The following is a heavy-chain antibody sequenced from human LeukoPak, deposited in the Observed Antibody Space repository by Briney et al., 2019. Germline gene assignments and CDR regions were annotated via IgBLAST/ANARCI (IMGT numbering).Heavy chain of an antibody. Sequence: GGSLRLSCAASGFTFSSYGMHWVRQAPGKGLEWVSSISSYSAHIYYADSVKGRFTISRDNAKNSLFLQMNSLRAEDTAVYYCAGGSSTTSYYFDYWGQGTVVTVSS. J-gene: IGHJ4*02. CDR3: AGGSSTTSYYFDY. D-gene: IGHD6-13*01. V-gene: IGHV3-21*01. CDR1: GFTFSSYG. CDR2: ISSYSAHI.